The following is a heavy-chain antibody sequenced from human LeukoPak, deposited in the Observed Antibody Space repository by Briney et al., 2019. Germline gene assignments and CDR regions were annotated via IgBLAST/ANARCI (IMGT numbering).Heavy chain of an antibody. Sequence: GGSLRLSCAASGFTFDDYAMHWVRQAPGKGLEWVSGISWNSGSMGYADSVKGRFTISRDNAKNSLYLQMNSLRAEDTALYYCAKGGSGGAHFDYWGQGTLVTVSS. CDR1: GFTFDDYA. CDR2: ISWNSGSM. V-gene: IGHV3-9*01. D-gene: IGHD3-10*01. CDR3: AKGGSGGAHFDY. J-gene: IGHJ4*02.